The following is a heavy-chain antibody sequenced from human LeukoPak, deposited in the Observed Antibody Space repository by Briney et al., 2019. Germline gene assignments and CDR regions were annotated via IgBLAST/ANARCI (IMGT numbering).Heavy chain of an antibody. CDR1: GGTFSSYA. J-gene: IGHJ4*02. CDR2: IIPILGIA. V-gene: IGHV1-69*04. Sequence: SVKVSCKASGGTFSSYAISWVRQAPGQGLERMGRIIPILGIANYAQKFQGRVTITADKSTSTAYMELSSLRSEDTAVYYCARGTWLVNYFDYWGQGTLVTVSS. CDR3: ARGTWLVNYFDY. D-gene: IGHD6-19*01.